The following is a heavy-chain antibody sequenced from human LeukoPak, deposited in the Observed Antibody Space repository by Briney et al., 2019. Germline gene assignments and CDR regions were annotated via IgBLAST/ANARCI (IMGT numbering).Heavy chain of an antibody. D-gene: IGHD5-24*01. V-gene: IGHV1-69*04. Sequence: SVKVSCKASGGTFSSYTISWVRQAPGQGLEWMGRIIPILGIANYAQKFQGRVTITADKSTSTAYVELSSLRSEDTAVYYCARDQMATTSFDYWGQGTLVTVSS. CDR1: GGTFSSYT. CDR2: IIPILGIA. J-gene: IGHJ4*02. CDR3: ARDQMATTSFDY.